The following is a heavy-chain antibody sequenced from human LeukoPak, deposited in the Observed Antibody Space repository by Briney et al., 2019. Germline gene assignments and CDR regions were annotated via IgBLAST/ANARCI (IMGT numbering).Heavy chain of an antibody. CDR1: GVTFSSYA. CDR3: AKEGASITIFGVAPGGMDV. D-gene: IGHD3-3*01. J-gene: IGHJ6*02. CDR2: ISGSGGST. V-gene: IGHV3-23*01. Sequence: QTGGSLRLSCAASGVTFSSYAMSWVRQAPGRGLEWVSGISGSGGSTYYADYVKGRFTISRDNSKNTLYLQMNSLRAEDTAAYYCAKEGASITIFGVAPGGMDVWGRGTTVTVTS.